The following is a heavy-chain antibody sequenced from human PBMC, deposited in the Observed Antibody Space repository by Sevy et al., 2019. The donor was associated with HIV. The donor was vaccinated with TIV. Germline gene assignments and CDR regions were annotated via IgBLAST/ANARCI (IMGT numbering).Heavy chain of an antibody. J-gene: IGHJ4*02. CDR1: GFTFSDYY. CDR2: ISSSGSTI. V-gene: IGHV3-11*01. D-gene: IGHD5-18*01. Sequence: GGSLRLSCAASGFTFSDYYMSWIRQAPGKGLERVSYISSSGSTIYYADSVKGRFTISRDNAKNSLYLQMNSLRAEDTAVYYCARDNRDTAMVPYFDYWGQGTLVTVSS. CDR3: ARDNRDTAMVPYFDY.